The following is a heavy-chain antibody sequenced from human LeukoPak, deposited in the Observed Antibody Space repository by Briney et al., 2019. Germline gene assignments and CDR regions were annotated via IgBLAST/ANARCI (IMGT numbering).Heavy chain of an antibody. CDR2: IIPILGIA. Sequence: ASVKVSCKASGGTFGSYAISWVRQAPGQGLEWMGRIIPILGIANYAQKFQGRVTITADKSTSTAYMELSSLRSEDMAVYYCARTLLRFLEGSYYYYMDVWGKGTTVTVSS. D-gene: IGHD3-3*01. CDR1: GGTFGSYA. V-gene: IGHV1-69*04. J-gene: IGHJ6*03. CDR3: ARTLLRFLEGSYYYYMDV.